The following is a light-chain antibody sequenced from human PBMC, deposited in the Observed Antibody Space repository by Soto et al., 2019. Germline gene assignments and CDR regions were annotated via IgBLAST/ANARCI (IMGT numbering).Light chain of an antibody. CDR2: EVT. CDR3: SSYAGSSNFFV. CDR1: SSDVGGYNY. V-gene: IGLV2-8*01. Sequence: QSVLTQPPSASGSPGQSVTISCTGTSSDVGGYNYVSWYQQYPGKAPKLVIYEVTKRPSGVPDRFSGSKSGNTASLTVSGLQAEDEADYYCSSYAGSSNFFVFGTGTKLTVL. J-gene: IGLJ1*01.